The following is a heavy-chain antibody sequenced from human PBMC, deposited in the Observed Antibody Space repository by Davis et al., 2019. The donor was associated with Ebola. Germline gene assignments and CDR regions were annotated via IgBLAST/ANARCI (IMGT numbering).Heavy chain of an antibody. J-gene: IGHJ4*02. Sequence: PGGSLRLSCSASGFTFSTFGMFWVRQAPGKGLEWVAFIRFDGSEKYYADSVKGRFTISRENSKATLDLQMNSLRAEDTAVYYCAKGDKSGWYGVDYWGQGTLVTVSS. CDR2: IRFDGSEK. V-gene: IGHV3-30*02. CDR1: GFTFSTFG. D-gene: IGHD6-19*01. CDR3: AKGDKSGWYGVDY.